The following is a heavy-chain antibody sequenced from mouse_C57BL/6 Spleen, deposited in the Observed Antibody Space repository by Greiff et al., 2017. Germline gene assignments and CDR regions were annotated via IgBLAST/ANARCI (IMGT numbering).Heavy chain of an antibody. CDR3: ARGSYYSNYVFDV. V-gene: IGHV1-55*01. CDR1: GYTFTSYW. Sequence: VQLQQPGAELVKPGASVKMSCKASGYTFTSYWITWVKQRPGQGLEWIGDIYPGSGSTNYNEKFKSKATLTVDTSSSTAYMQLSSLTSEDSAVYYCARGSYYSNYVFDVWGTGTTVTVSS. J-gene: IGHJ1*03. CDR2: IYPGSGST. D-gene: IGHD2-5*01.